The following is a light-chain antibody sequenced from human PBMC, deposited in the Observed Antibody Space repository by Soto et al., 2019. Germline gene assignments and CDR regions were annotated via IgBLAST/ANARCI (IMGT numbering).Light chain of an antibody. CDR3: AAWDDSLNEYV. V-gene: IGLV1-44*01. CDR1: RSNIVSNT. Sequence: QSVLTQPPSASGTPGQRVTISCSGSRSNIVSNTVNWYQHLPGAAPKLLMYAYSQRPSGIPDRFSGSKSGASASLAISGLQSEDEADYYCAAWDDSLNEYVFGTGTKVTVL. CDR2: AYS. J-gene: IGLJ1*01.